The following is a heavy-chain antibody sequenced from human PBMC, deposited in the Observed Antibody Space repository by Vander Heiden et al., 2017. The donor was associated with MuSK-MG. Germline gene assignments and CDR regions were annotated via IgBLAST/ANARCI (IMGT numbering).Heavy chain of an antibody. V-gene: IGHV4-59*08. J-gene: IGHJ6*02. Sequence: QVQLQESGPGLVKPSETLSLRCNVSGGSISSYYWSWIRQHTGKGLEWIGYIYNSERTNYNPSLKSRVTISVDTSKNQFSLKLSSATAADTAVYYCARHGDYYYYGMDVWGQGTTVTVSS. CDR1: GGSISSYY. CDR3: ARHGDYYYYGMDV. D-gene: IGHD3-16*01. CDR2: IYNSERT.